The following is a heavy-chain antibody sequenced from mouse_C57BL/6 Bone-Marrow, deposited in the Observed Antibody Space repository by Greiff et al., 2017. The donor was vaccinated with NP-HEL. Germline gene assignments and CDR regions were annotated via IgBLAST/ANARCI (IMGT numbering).Heavy chain of an antibody. Sequence: EVHLQQSGPELVKPGASVKMSCKASGYTFTDYNMHWVKQSHGKSLEWIGYINPNNGGTSYNQKFKGKATLTVNKSSSTAYMELRSLTSEDSAVYYCARYDDYGFPYAMDYWGQGTSVTVSS. CDR2: INPNNGGT. CDR3: ARYDDYGFPYAMDY. J-gene: IGHJ4*01. D-gene: IGHD2-3*01. CDR1: GYTFTDYN. V-gene: IGHV1-22*01.